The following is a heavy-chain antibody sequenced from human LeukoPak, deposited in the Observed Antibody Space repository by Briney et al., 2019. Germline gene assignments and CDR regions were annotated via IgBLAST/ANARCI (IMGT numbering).Heavy chain of an antibody. CDR1: GFTFSSAW. V-gene: IGHV3-15*01. J-gene: IGHJ4*02. CDR2: IKSRTDSGTT. CDR3: ATEFYSNGYNF. Sequence: GGPLRLSCPGSGFTFSSAWMTWVRQIPGKGLEWVGHIKSRTDSGTTDYAAPVKGRFTISRDDSKNTVYLQMNSLKTEDSAVYFCATEFYSNGYNFWGQGTLVIVSS. D-gene: IGHD5-24*01.